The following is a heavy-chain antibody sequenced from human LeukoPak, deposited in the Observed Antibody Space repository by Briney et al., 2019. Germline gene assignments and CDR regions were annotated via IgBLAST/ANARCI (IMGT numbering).Heavy chain of an antibody. CDR1: GFTFDDYA. J-gene: IGHJ4*02. CDR3: AKASPENSSFDY. Sequence: SLRLSCAASGFTFDDYAMHWVRQAPGKGLEWVSGISWNSGSIGYADSVKGRFTISRDNAKNSLYLQMNSLRAEDTALYYCAKASPENSSFDYWGQGTLVTVSS. V-gene: IGHV3-9*01. D-gene: IGHD1-7*01. CDR2: ISWNSGSI.